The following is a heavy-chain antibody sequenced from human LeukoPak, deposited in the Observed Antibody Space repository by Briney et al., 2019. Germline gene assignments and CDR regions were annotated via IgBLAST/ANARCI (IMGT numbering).Heavy chain of an antibody. J-gene: IGHJ4*02. Sequence: SQTLSLTCTVSGGSISSGGYYWSWIRQHPGKGLEWIGYIYYSGSTYYNPSLKSRVTISVDTSKNQFSLKLSSVTAADTAVYYCASLKGVVVPAAILGYFDYWGQGTLVTVSS. CDR2: IYYSGST. D-gene: IGHD2-2*02. CDR3: ASLKGVVVPAAILGYFDY. CDR1: GGSISSGGYY. V-gene: IGHV4-31*03.